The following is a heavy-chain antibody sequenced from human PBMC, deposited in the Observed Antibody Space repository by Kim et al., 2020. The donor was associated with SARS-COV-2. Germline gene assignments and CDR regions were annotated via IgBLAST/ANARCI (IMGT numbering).Heavy chain of an antibody. D-gene: IGHD3-10*01. CDR1: GFTFSYYA. CDR3: VKSLRPQYGSGSIYAMDV. Sequence: GGSLRLSCSASGFTFSYYAMHWVRQAPGKGLEYVSAISSNGGSTYYADSVKGRFTISRDNSKNTLYLQMSSLRAEDTAVFYCVKSLRPQYGSGSIYAMDVWGQGTTVTVSS. J-gene: IGHJ6*02. CDR2: ISSNGGST. V-gene: IGHV3-64D*09.